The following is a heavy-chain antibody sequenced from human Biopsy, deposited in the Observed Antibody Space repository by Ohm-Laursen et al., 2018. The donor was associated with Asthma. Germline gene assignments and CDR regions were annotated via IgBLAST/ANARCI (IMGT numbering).Heavy chain of an antibody. CDR3: VRGSSSWHHGPFHYYYGLDV. CDR1: SGSGGYMRSGSYY. Sequence: GTLSLTCSLSSGSGGYMRSGSYYWGWIRQPPGKGLEWIGSIYYSGTTYYNPSLGSRVTVSADTQKNQLSLKLTSVPAADTAVYYCVRGSSSWHHGPFHYYYGLDVWGQGTTATVSS. V-gene: IGHV4-39*01. D-gene: IGHD6-13*01. J-gene: IGHJ6*02. CDR2: IYYSGTT.